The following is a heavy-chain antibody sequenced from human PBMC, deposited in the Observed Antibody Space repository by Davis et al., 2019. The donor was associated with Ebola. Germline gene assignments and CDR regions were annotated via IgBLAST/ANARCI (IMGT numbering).Heavy chain of an antibody. CDR1: ALTFTDFY. D-gene: IGHD3-10*01. CDR2: ISSSGNSI. Sequence: PGGSLRLSCAASALTFTDFYMSCIRQAPGKGLEWVSYISSSGNSISADSVKGRFTISRDNTKNSLYLQMNSLRADDTAVYYCARGRYYGPWGHGTMVTVSS. J-gene: IGHJ3*01. CDR3: ARGRYYGP. V-gene: IGHV3-11*01.